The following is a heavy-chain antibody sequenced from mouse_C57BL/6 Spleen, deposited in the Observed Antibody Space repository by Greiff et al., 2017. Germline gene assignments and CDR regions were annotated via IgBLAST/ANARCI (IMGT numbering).Heavy chain of an antibody. Sequence: VQLQESGAELVKPGASVKISCKASGYAFSSYWMNWVKQRPGKGLEWIGQIYPGDGDTNYNGKFKGKATLTADKSSSTAYMQLSSLTSEDSAVYFCARGGTYGNYAGFAYWGQGTLVTVSA. CDR1: GYAFSSYW. J-gene: IGHJ3*01. V-gene: IGHV1-80*01. D-gene: IGHD2-1*01. CDR3: ARGGTYGNYAGFAY. CDR2: IYPGDGDT.